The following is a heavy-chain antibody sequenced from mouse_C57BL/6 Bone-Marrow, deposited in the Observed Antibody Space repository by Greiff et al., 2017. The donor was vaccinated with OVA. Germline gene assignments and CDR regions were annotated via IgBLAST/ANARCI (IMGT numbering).Heavy chain of an antibody. Sequence: QVQLQQPGAELVRPGSSVKLSCKASGYTFTSYWMDWVKQRPGQGLEWIGNIYPSDSETHYNQKFKDKATLTVDKSSSTAYMQLSSLTSEDSAVYYCARGGGYYVYYAMDYWGQGTSVTVSS. CDR2: IYPSDSET. J-gene: IGHJ4*01. D-gene: IGHD2-3*01. CDR1: GYTFTSYW. CDR3: ARGGGYYVYYAMDY. V-gene: IGHV1-61*01.